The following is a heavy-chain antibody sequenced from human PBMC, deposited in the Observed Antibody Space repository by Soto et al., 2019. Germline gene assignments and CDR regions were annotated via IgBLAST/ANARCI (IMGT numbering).Heavy chain of an antibody. CDR1: RGSISTNNYY. J-gene: IGHJ5*02. Sequence: PSETLSLTCTFSRGSISTNNYYWGWIRQPPGKGLEWIGSVFYIGSIYYNPSLKSRVTISVDTSKNHFSLKLSSVTAADTAVYYCARQHAISNRRLQLRWFDPWGQGILVTVSS. CDR3: ARQHAISNRRLQLRWFDP. CDR2: VFYIGSI. D-gene: IGHD5-12*01. V-gene: IGHV4-39*01.